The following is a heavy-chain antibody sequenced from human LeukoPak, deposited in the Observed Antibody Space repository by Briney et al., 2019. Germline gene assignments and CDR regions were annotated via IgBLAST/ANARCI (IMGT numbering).Heavy chain of an antibody. D-gene: IGHD2-8*02. Sequence: TGGSLRLSCAASEFTFSSYAMHWVRQAPGKGLEWVAVISYEGSNKYYADSVKGRFTISRDNSKNTLYLQMNSLRAEDTAVYYCARGDGGLYYFDYWGQGTLVTVSS. CDR1: EFTFSSYA. CDR2: ISYEGSNK. V-gene: IGHV3-30-3*01. J-gene: IGHJ4*02. CDR3: ARGDGGLYYFDY.